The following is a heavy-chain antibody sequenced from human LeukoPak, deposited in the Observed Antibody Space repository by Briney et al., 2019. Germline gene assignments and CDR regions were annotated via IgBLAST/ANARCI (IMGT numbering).Heavy chain of an antibody. V-gene: IGHV4-38-2*01. J-gene: IGHJ6*03. Sequence: PSETLSLTCAVSGYSISSGYYWGWIRQPPGKGLEWIGSIYHSGSTYYNPSLKSRVTISVDTSKNQFSLKLSSVTAADTAVYYCASGELRLLASSYYMDVWGKGTTVTVSS. CDR2: IYHSGST. CDR3: ASGELRLLASSYYMDV. CDR1: GYSISSGYY. D-gene: IGHD3-3*01.